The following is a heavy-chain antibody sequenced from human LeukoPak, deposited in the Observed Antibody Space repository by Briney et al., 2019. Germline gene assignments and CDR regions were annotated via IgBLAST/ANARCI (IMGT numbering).Heavy chain of an antibody. CDR3: AKDGPPLSGSYYGGDYFDS. CDR1: GFTFSSYG. V-gene: IGHV3-30*18. Sequence: RSGGSLRLSCAASGFTFSSYGMNWVRQAPGKGLEWVAVISYDGSNKYYADSVKGRFTISRDNSKNTLYLQMNSLRAEDTAVYYCAKDGPPLSGSYYGGDYFDSWGQGTLVTVSS. J-gene: IGHJ4*02. CDR2: ISYDGSNK. D-gene: IGHD1-26*01.